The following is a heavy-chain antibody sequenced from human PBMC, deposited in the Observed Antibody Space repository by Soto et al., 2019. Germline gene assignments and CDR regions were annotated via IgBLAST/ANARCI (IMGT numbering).Heavy chain of an antibody. J-gene: IGHJ4*02. CDR1: GYTFTSYA. CDR2: INAGNGNT. V-gene: IGHV1-3*01. D-gene: IGHD3-16*01. Sequence: QVQLVQSGAEVKKPGASVKVSRKASGYTFTSYAMHWVRQAPGQRLEWMGWINAGNGNTKYSQKFQGRVTITRDTSASTAYMELSSLRSEDTAVYYCARDPAGGVGHFDYWGQGTLVTVSS. CDR3: ARDPAGGVGHFDY.